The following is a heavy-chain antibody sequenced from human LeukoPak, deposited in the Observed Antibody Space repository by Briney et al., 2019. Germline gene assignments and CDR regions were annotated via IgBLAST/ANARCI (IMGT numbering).Heavy chain of an antibody. V-gene: IGHV4-59*12. J-gene: IGHJ3*02. D-gene: IGHD3-22*01. CDR2: VHDSAGT. CDR3: ARDLAEYYYDSSGYWDAFDI. CDR1: GGSINKYY. Sequence: SETLSLTCTVSGGSINKYYWSWIRQSPGKGLEWLGYVHDSAGTIYNPSLKSRVTISVGASKTQFSLKLSSVTAADTAVYYCARDLAEYYYDSSGYWDAFDIWGQGTMVTVSS.